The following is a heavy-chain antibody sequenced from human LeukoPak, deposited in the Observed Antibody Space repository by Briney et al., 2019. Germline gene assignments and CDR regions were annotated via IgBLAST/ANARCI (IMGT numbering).Heavy chain of an antibody. CDR1: GFIFGNYA. V-gene: IGHV3-21*01. CDR3: ATEFLGAVAETGDY. J-gene: IGHJ4*02. CDR2: ISRTSGNI. D-gene: IGHD6-19*01. Sequence: GGSLRLSCAAPGFIFGNYAIHWVRQAPGKGLEWVSSISRTSGNIYYADSVKGRFTISRDNAKNSLYLQMNSLRAEDTAVYYCATEFLGAVAETGDYWGQGTLVTVSS.